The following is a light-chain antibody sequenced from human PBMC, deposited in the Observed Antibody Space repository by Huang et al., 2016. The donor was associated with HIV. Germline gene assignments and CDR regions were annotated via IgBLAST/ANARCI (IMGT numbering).Light chain of an antibody. J-gene: IGKJ1*01. CDR3: QQYFSSQRT. V-gene: IGKV1-NL1*01. Sequence: DIQMTQFPFSLSAYVGDRVTITCRASQGISNSLACYQQKPGKDPKLLVYLASRLETGVPSRFSGSGSETDYTLTISSLQPEDSATYYCQQYFSSQRTFGQGTKVEIK. CDR1: QGISNS. CDR2: LAS.